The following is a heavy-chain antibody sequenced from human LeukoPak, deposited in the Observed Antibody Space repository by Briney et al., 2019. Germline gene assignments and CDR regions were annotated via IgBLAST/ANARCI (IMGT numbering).Heavy chain of an antibody. CDR1: GGSFSGYY. Sequence: SETLSLTCAVYGGSFSGYYWSWIRQPPGKGLEWTGEINHSGSTNYNPSLKSRVTITVDTSKNQFSLKLSSVTAADTAVYYCARGTDYTFDYWGQGTLVTVSS. CDR2: INHSGST. D-gene: IGHD5-12*01. V-gene: IGHV4-34*01. J-gene: IGHJ4*02. CDR3: ARGTDYTFDY.